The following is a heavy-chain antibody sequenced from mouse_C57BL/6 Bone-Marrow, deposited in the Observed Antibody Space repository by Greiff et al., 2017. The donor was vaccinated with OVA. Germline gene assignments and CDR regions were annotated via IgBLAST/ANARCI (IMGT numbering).Heavy chain of an antibody. CDR1: GYTFTSYT. Sequence: QVQLKESGAELARPGASVKMSCKASGYTFTSYTMHWVKQRPGQGLEWIGYINPSSGYTKYNQKFKDKATLTADKSSSTAYMQLSSLTSEDSAVYYCARGAGTDWYFDVWHRDHGHRLL. J-gene: IGHJ1*03. CDR2: INPSSGYT. V-gene: IGHV1-4*01. D-gene: IGHD4-1*01. CDR3: ARGAGTDWYFDV.